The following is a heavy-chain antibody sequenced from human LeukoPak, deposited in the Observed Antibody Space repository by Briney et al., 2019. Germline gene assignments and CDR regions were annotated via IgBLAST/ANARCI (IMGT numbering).Heavy chain of an antibody. Sequence: GESLKISCKGSGYSFTNYWSNWVRQMPGKGLEWMGRIDPSDSYTYYSPSFQGHVTISADNSISTAYLQWSSLKASDTAMYYCARQYYYVSGSYYKNWFDPWGQGTLVTVSS. CDR2: IDPSDSYT. CDR1: GYSFTNYW. CDR3: ARQYYYVSGSYYKNWFDP. D-gene: IGHD3-10*01. J-gene: IGHJ5*02. V-gene: IGHV5-10-1*01.